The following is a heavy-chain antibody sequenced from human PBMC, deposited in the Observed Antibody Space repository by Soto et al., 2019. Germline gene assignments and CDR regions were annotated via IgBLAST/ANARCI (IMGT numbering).Heavy chain of an antibody. CDR2: ISSSTSYI. CDR3: ARDQVKGTMTIL. CDR1: GFTFSSYS. J-gene: IGHJ4*02. V-gene: IGHV3-21*01. Sequence: GGSLRLACAASGFTFSSYSMNWVRQAPGKGLEWVSSISSSTSYIYYADSVKGRFTISRDNSKNTMYLQMNSLSAEDTALYHCARDQVKGTMTILWGQGTLVTVSS. D-gene: IGHD4-17*01.